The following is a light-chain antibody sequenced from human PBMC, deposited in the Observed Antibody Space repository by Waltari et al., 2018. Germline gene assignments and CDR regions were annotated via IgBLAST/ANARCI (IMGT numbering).Light chain of an antibody. CDR1: SPNIGINY. CDR3: GTWDSSLRSVV. V-gene: IGLV1-51*02. CDR2: ESK. Sequence: QSVLTQPPSVSAAPGQKATISSSGSSPNIGINYVSWYQQLPGTAPKLLINESKKRPSGIPDRFSCSKSGTSATLGITGLQTGDEADYYCGTWDSSLRSVVFGGGTKLTVL. J-gene: IGLJ2*01.